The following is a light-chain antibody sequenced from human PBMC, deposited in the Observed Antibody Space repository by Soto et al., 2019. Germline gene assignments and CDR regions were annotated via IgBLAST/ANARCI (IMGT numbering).Light chain of an antibody. J-gene: IGKJ5*01. CDR1: QDIAAY. Sequence: DIQMTQSPSSVSASVGDRVTITCLASQDIAAYLAWYQHKPGRAPELLIHAASSLQSGVPSRFSGSGSGTDFTLTINSLQPEDFATYYCQQAYSFPITFGQGTRLEIK. CDR3: QQAYSFPIT. CDR2: AAS. V-gene: IGKV1D-12*01.